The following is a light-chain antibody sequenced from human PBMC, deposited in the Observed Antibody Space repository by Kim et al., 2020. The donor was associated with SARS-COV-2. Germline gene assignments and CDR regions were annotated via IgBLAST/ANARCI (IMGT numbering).Light chain of an antibody. Sequence: DIQMTQSPSTLSVSVGDRVTITCRASESINSWLAWYQQKPGKGPKLLIYEATSLERGVPSRFSGSGSGTEFTLTISSLQPDDFATYYCQQYDSHSHTFGQGTKVDIK. V-gene: IGKV1-5*01. CDR1: ESINSW. CDR2: EAT. J-gene: IGKJ1*01. CDR3: QQYDSHSHT.